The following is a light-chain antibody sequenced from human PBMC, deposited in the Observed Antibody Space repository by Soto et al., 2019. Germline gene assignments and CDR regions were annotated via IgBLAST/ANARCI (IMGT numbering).Light chain of an antibody. Sequence: VLTQSPATLSLSPGARATLSCRASQSIHTSLAWYQQQPGQPPRLVVYASTLRANGVPDRFGGSRSGTEFTLTINNLEPEDFAVYYCQQRNVWPPITFGQGTRLEIK. V-gene: IGKV3-11*01. CDR1: QSIHTS. CDR2: AST. J-gene: IGKJ5*01. CDR3: QQRNVWPPIT.